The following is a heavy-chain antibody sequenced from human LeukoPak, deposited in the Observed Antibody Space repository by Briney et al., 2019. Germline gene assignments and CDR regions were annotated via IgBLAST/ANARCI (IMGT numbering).Heavy chain of an antibody. D-gene: IGHD3-22*01. V-gene: IGHV1-18*01. CDR2: ISAYNGNT. CDR3: ARNLRNYYDSSGPGDY. J-gene: IGHJ4*02. Sequence: ASVKVSCKASGYTFTSYGISWVRQAPGQGLEWMGWISAYNGNTNYAQKLQGRVTMTTDTSTSTAYMELRSLRSDDTAVYYCARNLRNYYDSSGPGDYWGQRTLVTVSS. CDR1: GYTFTSYG.